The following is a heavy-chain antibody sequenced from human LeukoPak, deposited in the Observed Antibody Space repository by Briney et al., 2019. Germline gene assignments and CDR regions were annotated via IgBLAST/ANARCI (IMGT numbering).Heavy chain of an antibody. Sequence: GGSLRLSCAASGFTFSSYAMHWVRQAPGKGLEWVSAISGSGGSTYYADSVKGRFTISRDNSKNTLYLQMNSLRAEDTAVYYCARGGYSTYYFDYWGQGTLVTVSS. J-gene: IGHJ4*02. CDR3: ARGGYSTYYFDY. D-gene: IGHD4-11*01. CDR2: ISGSGGST. CDR1: GFTFSSYA. V-gene: IGHV3-23*01.